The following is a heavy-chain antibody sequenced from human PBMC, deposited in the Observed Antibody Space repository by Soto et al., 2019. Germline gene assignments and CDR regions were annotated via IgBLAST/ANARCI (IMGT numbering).Heavy chain of an antibody. CDR3: ARDQVPPPPSWFDP. J-gene: IGHJ5*02. V-gene: IGHV1-3*01. CDR2: INAGNGNT. Sequence: ASVKVSCKASGYTFTNYAMHWVRQAPGQRLEWMGWINAGNGNTKYSQKFQGRVTITRDTSASTAYMELSSLRSEDTAVYYCARDQVPPPPSWFDPWGQGTLVTV. CDR1: GYTFTNYA.